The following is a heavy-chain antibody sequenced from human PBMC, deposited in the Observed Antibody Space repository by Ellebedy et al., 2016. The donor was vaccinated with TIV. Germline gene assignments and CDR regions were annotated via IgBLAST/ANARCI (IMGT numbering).Heavy chain of an antibody. D-gene: IGHD1-26*01. V-gene: IGHV4-59*01. CDR3: ARARSGSYENFDY. CDR2: IYYSGST. J-gene: IGHJ4*02. Sequence: GSLRLSCTVSGGSISSYYWSWIRQPPGKGLEWIGYIYYSGSTNYNPSLKSRVTISVDTSKNQFSLKLSSVTAADTAVYYCARARSGSYENFDYWGQGTLVTVSS. CDR1: GGSISSYY.